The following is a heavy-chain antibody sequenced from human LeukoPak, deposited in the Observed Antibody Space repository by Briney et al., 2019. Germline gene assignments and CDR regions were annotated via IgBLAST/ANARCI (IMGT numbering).Heavy chain of an antibody. J-gene: IGHJ6*02. CDR1: GGSISGSSYY. D-gene: IGHD1-26*01. CDR2: IYYSGST. Sequence: PSETLSLTCTVSGGSISGSSYYWGWIRQPPGKGLEWIGSIYYSGSTYYNPSLKSRVTMSVDRSKNQFSLKLSSVTAADTAVYYCARQKWEQQGRDYYFYGLDVWGPGTAVIVSS. CDR3: ARQKWEQQGRDYYFYGLDV. V-gene: IGHV4-39*07.